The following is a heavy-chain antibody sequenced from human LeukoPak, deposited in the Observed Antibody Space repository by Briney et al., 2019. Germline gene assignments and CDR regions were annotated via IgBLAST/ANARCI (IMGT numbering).Heavy chain of an antibody. J-gene: IGHJ2*01. CDR2: IRGSNGNT. V-gene: IGHV1-18*01. Sequence: GASVKVSCSASGYTFTSYGSSWVRQAPGQGLEWMGWIRGSNGNTYYAQKLQGRVTMTIDTSTSAAYMELRSLRSDDTAVYYCARGAGSLYWYFDLWGRGTLVTVSS. CDR3: ARGAGSLYWYFDL. CDR1: GYTFTSYG. D-gene: IGHD6-13*01.